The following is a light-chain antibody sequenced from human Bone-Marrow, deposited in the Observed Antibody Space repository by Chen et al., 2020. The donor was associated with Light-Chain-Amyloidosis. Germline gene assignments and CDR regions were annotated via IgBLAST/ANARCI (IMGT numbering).Light chain of an antibody. CDR3: QHYGDSLFT. J-gene: IGKJ3*01. V-gene: IGKV3-20*01. CDR1: QSVSSTH. CDR2: GAS. Sequence: VLTQSPGTLSLSPGERATLSCRVSQSVSSTHLAWYQQKPGQAPRLLIYGASTSATGIPDRFSGTGSATDFTLTISRVEPEDFAIYYCQHYGDSLFTFGPGTKVDIE.